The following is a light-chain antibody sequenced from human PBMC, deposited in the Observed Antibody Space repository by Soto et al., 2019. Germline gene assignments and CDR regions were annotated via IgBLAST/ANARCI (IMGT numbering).Light chain of an antibody. V-gene: IGKV1-8*01. CDR2: AAS. CDR3: QQRYSWPPIT. J-gene: IGKJ5*01. CDR1: QGISSY. Sequence: AIQMTQSPSSFSASTGDRVTITCRASQGISSYLAWYQQKPGKAPKLLIYAASTLQSGVPSRFSGSGSGTDFTLTISCLQSEDFAVYYCQQRYSWPPITFGQGTRLEIK.